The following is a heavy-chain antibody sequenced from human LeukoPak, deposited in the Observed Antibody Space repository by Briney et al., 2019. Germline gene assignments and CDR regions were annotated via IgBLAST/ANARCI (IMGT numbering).Heavy chain of an antibody. CDR2: ISWNSGSI. CDR3: AKDIRRLHSESAFDI. CDR1: GFTFDDYA. V-gene: IGHV3-9*03. D-gene: IGHD5-24*01. J-gene: IGHJ3*02. Sequence: GGSLRLSCAASGFTFDDYAMHWVRQAPGKGLEWVSGISWNSGSIGYADSVKGRFTISRDNAKNSLYLQMNSLRAEDMALYYCAKDIRRLHSESAFDIWGQGTMVTVSS.